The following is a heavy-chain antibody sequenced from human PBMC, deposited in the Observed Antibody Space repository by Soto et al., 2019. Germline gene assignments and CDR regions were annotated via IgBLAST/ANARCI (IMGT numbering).Heavy chain of an antibody. J-gene: IGHJ4*02. V-gene: IGHV4-39*01. CDR1: GGSISSSSYY. CDR2: IYYSGST. CDR3: ARPSIEAEMIDY. D-gene: IGHD6-25*01. Sequence: QLQLQESGPGLVKPSETLSLTCTVSGGSISSSSYYWGWIRQPPGKGLEWIGSIYYSGSTYYNPSLKSRVTISVDTSKNQFSLKLSSVTAADTAVYYCARPSIEAEMIDYWGQGTLVTVSS.